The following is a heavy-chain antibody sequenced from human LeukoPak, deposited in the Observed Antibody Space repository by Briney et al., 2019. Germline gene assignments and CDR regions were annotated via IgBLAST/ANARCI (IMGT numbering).Heavy chain of an antibody. CDR2: IYTSGST. CDR3: ARGGTYYDILTGYYPTGMDV. CDR1: GGSISSGSYY. V-gene: IGHV4-61*02. Sequence: SETLSLTCAVSGGSISSGSYYWSWIRQPAGKGLEWIGRIYTSGSTNYNPPLKSRVTISVDTSKNQFSLKLSSVTAADTAVYYCARGGTYYDILTGYYPTGMDVWGQGTTVTVSS. J-gene: IGHJ6*02. D-gene: IGHD3-9*01.